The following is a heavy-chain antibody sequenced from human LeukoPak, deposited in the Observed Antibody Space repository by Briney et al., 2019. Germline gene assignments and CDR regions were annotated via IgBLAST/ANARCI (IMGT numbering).Heavy chain of an antibody. J-gene: IGHJ4*02. Sequence: SETLSLTCTVSGGSISGSTYYWDWIRQPPGKGLEWIGTIYYSGVTFYNPSLKSPVTISVDTSKNQFSLNLSSVTAADTAVYYCARDRGSTGYYYLDSWGQGILVTVSS. CDR3: ARDRGSTGYYYLDS. CDR2: IYYSGVT. D-gene: IGHD6-19*01. V-gene: IGHV4-39*02. CDR1: GGSISGSTYY.